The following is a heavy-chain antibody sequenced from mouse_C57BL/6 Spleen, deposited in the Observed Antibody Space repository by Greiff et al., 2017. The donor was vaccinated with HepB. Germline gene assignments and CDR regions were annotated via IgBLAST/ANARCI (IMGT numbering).Heavy chain of an antibody. D-gene: IGHD1-1*01. CDR2: ISDGGSYT. Sequence: EVKLVESGGGLVKPGGSLKLSCAASGFTFSSYAMSWVRQTPEKRLEWVATISDGGSYTYYPDNVKGRFTISRDNAKNNLYLQMSHLKSEDTAMYYCARGETVVALFDYWGQGTTLTVSS. CDR1: GFTFSSYA. J-gene: IGHJ2*01. V-gene: IGHV5-4*03. CDR3: ARGETVVALFDY.